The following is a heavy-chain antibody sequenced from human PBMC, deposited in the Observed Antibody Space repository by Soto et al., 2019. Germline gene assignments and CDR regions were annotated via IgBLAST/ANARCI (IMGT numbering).Heavy chain of an antibody. CDR2: ISHDATQK. Sequence: QLVESGGGVVQSEKSLRLSCAASGFIFSKYGMHWVRQAPGKGLEWVAIISHDATQKYYSDSVTGRFTISRDNSKNTMYLQMNSLGPGDTAMYYCAKGGVPAGMPGYYYMDVWGTGITVTVSS. D-gene: IGHD2-2*01. CDR3: AKGGVPAGMPGYYYMDV. J-gene: IGHJ6*03. V-gene: IGHV3-30*18. CDR1: GFIFSKYG.